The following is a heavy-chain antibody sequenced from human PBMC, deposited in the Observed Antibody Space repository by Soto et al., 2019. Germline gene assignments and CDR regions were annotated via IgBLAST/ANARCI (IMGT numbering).Heavy chain of an antibody. Sequence: GGSLRLSCAASGFTFRSYAMGLVRQAPGKGLQWVSDISGSGGRTDYADSVKGRFTISRDNSKNMLYLQMSSLRAEDTAVYYCASLPPVAMVVATSYFCGLDVWGQGTTVTVSS. J-gene: IGHJ6*02. CDR1: GFTFRSYA. CDR3: ASLPPVAMVVATSYFCGLDV. V-gene: IGHV3-23*01. CDR2: ISGSGGRT. D-gene: IGHD2-15*01.